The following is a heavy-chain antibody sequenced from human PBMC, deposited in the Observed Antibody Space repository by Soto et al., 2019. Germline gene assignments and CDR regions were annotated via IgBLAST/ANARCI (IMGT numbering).Heavy chain of an antibody. CDR1: GGTFGSYA. V-gene: IGHV1-69*01. J-gene: IGHJ6*02. Sequence: QVQLVQSGAEVKKPGSSVKVSCKASGGTFGSYAISWVRQAPGQGLEWMGGIIPIPGTANYAQKFQGRVTIAADESTSTAYMELSSLRSEDPAVYYCPRSQGSSTSLEIYYYYYYGMDVWGQGTTVTVSS. CDR2: IIPIPGTA. D-gene: IGHD2-2*01. CDR3: PRSQGSSTSLEIYYYYYYGMDV.